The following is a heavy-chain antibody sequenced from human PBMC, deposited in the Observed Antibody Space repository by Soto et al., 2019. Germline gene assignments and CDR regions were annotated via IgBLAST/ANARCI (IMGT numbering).Heavy chain of an antibody. CDR2: IYYSGST. CDR3: ARGAGSSWPFDY. CDR1: GASISNYY. J-gene: IGHJ4*02. D-gene: IGHD6-13*01. V-gene: IGHV4-59*01. Sequence: SETLSLTCTVSGASISNYYWSWIRQPPGKGLEWIGYIYYSGSTNYNPSLKSRVTISVDTSKNQFSLKLSSVTATDTAVYYCARGAGSSWPFDYWGQGTLVTVSS.